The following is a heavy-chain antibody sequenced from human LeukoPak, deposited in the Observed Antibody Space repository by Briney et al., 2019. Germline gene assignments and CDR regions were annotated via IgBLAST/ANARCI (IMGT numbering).Heavy chain of an antibody. CDR2: IYYSGST. Sequence: PSETLSLTCTVSGGSISSYYWSWIRQPPGKGLEWIGYIYYSGSTNYNPSLKSRVTISVDTSKNQFSLKLSSVTAADTAVYYCATGYYYDSSGYYDYWGQGTLVTVSS. V-gene: IGHV4-59*01. J-gene: IGHJ4*02. CDR1: GGSISSYY. CDR3: ATGYYYDSSGYYDY. D-gene: IGHD3-22*01.